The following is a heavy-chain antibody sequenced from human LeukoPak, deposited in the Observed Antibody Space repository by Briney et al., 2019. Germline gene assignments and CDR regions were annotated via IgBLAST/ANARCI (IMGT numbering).Heavy chain of an antibody. D-gene: IGHD6-19*01. V-gene: IGHV4-39*01. CDR1: GGSISSSSYY. Sequence: SETLSLTCTVSGGSISSSSYYWGWIRQPPGKGLEWIGSIYYSGSTYYNPSLKSRVTISVDTSKNQFSLKLSSVTAADTAVYYCAKSDNSGWLTWFDPWGQGTLVTVSS. CDR2: IYYSGST. J-gene: IGHJ5*02. CDR3: AKSDNSGWLTWFDP.